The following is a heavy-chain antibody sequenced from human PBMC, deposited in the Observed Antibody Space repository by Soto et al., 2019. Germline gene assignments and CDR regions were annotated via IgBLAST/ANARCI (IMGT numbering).Heavy chain of an antibody. D-gene: IGHD3-22*01. J-gene: IGHJ4*02. CDR2: INWNGAGT. CDR1: GFTFDDYG. CDR3: ARARDSSGYYYLEY. V-gene: IGHV3-20*04. Sequence: EVQLVESGGGVVRPGGSLRLSCAVSGFTFDDYGMNWVHQAPGKGLEWVSGINWNGAGTGYADSVKGRFTISRDNAKNSLYLQMNSLRAEDTALYYCARARDSSGYYYLEYWGQGTLVTVSS.